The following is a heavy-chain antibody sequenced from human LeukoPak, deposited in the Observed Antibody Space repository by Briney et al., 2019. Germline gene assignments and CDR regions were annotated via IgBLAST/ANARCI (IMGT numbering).Heavy chain of an antibody. V-gene: IGHV4-39*01. CDR1: GGSISSSSYY. Sequence: SETLSLTCTVSGGSISSSSYYWGWIRQPPGKGLEWIGSIYYSGSTYYNPSLKSRVTISVDTSKNQFSLKLSSVTAADTAVYYCARHSSWFDPWGQGTLVTVSS. CDR2: IYYSGST. CDR3: ARHSSWFDP. J-gene: IGHJ5*02.